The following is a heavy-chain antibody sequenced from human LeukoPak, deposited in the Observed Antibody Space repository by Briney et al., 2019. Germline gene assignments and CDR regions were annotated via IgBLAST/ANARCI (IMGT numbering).Heavy chain of an antibody. CDR2: INHSGST. CDR3: ARHFWLQSYWYFDL. CDR1: GGSFSGYY. J-gene: IGHJ2*01. Sequence: SETLSLTCAVYGGSFSGYYWSWIRQPPGKGLEWIGEINHSGSTNYNPSLKSRVTISVDTSKNQFSLKLSSVTAADTAVYYCARHFWLQSYWYFDLWGRGTLVTVSS. V-gene: IGHV4-34*01. D-gene: IGHD3-3*02.